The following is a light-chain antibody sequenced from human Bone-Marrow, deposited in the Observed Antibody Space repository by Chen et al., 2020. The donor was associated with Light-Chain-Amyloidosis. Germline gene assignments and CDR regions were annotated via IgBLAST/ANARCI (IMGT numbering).Light chain of an antibody. J-gene: IGLJ2*01. CDR1: DLPTKY. V-gene: IGLV3-25*03. CDR2: RDT. Sequence: YELTQPPSVSVSPGQTARITCSGDDLPTKYAYWYQQKPGQAPVLVIHRDTERPSGISERFSGSSSGTTATLTISGVQAEDEADYHCQSADSSGTYEVICGGGTKLTVL. CDR3: QSADSSGTYEVI.